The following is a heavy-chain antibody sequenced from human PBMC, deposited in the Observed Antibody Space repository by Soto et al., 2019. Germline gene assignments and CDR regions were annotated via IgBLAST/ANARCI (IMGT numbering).Heavy chain of an antibody. J-gene: IGHJ3*02. CDR1: GGSINDDY. CDR3: GRWGRSSTTAVDVFDI. V-gene: IGHV4-59*01. Sequence: SETLSLTCTVSGGSINDDYWNWIRQPPGKGLEWIGFVSDNGNTRYSPSLQSRVTMSADTSRNQVSLKLTSGTVADTALYYCGRWGRSSTTAVDVFDIWGQGTMVTVSS. CDR2: VSDNGNT. D-gene: IGHD1-1*01.